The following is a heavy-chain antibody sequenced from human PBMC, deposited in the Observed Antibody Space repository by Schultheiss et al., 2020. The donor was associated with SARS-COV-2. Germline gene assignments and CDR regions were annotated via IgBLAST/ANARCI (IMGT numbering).Heavy chain of an antibody. CDR1: GYSISSGYY. CDR2: IYYSGST. V-gene: IGHV4-31*02. Sequence: SQTLSLTCAVSGYSISSGYYWGWIRQPPGKGLEWIGYIYYSGSTYYNPSLKSPVMISLDTSKNQFSLKLSSVTAADTAVYYCARVAPYYYYGMDVWGQGTTVTVSS. J-gene: IGHJ6*02. CDR3: ARVAPYYYYGMDV.